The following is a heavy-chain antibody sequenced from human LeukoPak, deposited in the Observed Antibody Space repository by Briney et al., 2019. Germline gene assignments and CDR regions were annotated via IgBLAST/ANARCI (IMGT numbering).Heavy chain of an antibody. V-gene: IGHV3-74*01. CDR1: GFTFSINW. D-gene: IGHD3-10*01. J-gene: IGHJ4*02. CDR3: YASGSYWDFDH. Sequence: GGSLRLSCVASGFTFSINWMHWVRQVPGRGLVWVSRINSDATNIRYTDSVKGRFTISRDNARNTLYLQMNSLRVEDTAVYYCYASGSYWDFDHWGQGTLVTVSS. CDR2: INSDATNI.